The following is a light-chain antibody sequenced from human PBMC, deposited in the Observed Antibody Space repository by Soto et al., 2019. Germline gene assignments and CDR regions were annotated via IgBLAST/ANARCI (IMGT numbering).Light chain of an antibody. CDR1: QSVSSSY. CDR3: QQYGSSPRT. CDR2: GAS. V-gene: IGKV3-20*01. J-gene: IGKJ1*01. Sequence: EIVLTQSPGTLSLSPGEGATLSCRASQSVSSSYLAWYQQKPGQAPRPLMYGASRRATGIPDRFTGSGSGTDFTLTISRLEPEDFAVYYCQQYGSSPRTFGQGTKVDIK.